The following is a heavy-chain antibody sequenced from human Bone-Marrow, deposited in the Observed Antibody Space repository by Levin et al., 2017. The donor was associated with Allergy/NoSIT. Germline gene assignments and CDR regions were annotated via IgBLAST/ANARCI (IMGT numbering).Heavy chain of an antibody. V-gene: IGHV4-59*08. CDR2: MYHSGSA. CDR3: ARRIAGGGGYIAY. CDR1: GDSITSYY. Sequence: GSLRLSCTVSGDSITSYYWSWIRQPPGKGLEWIGYMYHSGSAEYNPSLKSRATISVDTSKNQFSLRLSPVTAADPAVYYCARRIAGGGGYIAYWGQGTLVTVSS. D-gene: IGHD3-16*01. J-gene: IGHJ4*02.